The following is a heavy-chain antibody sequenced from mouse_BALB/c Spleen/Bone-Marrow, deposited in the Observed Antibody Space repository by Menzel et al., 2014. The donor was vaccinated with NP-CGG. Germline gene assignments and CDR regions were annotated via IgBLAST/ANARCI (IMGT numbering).Heavy chain of an antibody. D-gene: IGHD5-1-1*01. J-gene: IGHJ2*01. Sequence: VQLKESGAVLARPGAAVKMSCQASGFTFSNNWMHWVKQRPGQGLEWIGTIHPGNSDTNYNQKFKGKAKLTADTSTSTAYMELSSLTNEDSAAYYCTTLARNNFDYWGQGTTLTVSS. CDR3: TTLARNNFDY. V-gene: IGHV1-5*01. CDR1: GFTFSNNW. CDR2: IHPGNSDT.